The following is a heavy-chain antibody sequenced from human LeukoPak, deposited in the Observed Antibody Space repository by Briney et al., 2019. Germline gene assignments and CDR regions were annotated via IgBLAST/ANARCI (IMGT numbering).Heavy chain of an antibody. CDR1: GFSICSSSYY. CDR3: ARDQNDPPADSGLARVGWFDP. V-gene: IGHV4-39*07. D-gene: IGHD1-1*01. CDR2: IYYSGCT. Sequence: SETLSLTCTVAGFSICSSSYYWGCIGQPPGKGLVWIGRIYYSGCTYYKPSLKSRVTISVYTSKNQFSLKLSSVTAADTAVYYCARDQNDPPADSGLARVGWFDPWGQGTLVTVSS. J-gene: IGHJ5*02.